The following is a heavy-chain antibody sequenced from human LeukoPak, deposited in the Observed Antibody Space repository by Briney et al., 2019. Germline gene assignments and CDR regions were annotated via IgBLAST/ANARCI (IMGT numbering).Heavy chain of an antibody. D-gene: IGHD3-22*01. J-gene: IGHJ5*02. CDR1: GGSISSGSYY. Sequence: SQTLSLTCTVSGGSISSGSYYWSWIRQPAGKGLEWIGRIYTSGSTNYNPSLKSRVTISVDTSKNQFSLKLSSVTAADTAVYYCARGDRWLSLGPWGQGTLVTVSS. CDR3: ARGDRWLSLGP. CDR2: IYTSGST. V-gene: IGHV4-61*02.